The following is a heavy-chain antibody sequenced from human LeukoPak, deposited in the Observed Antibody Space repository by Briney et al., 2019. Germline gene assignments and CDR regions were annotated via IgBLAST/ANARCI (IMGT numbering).Heavy chain of an antibody. Sequence: SETLSLTCTVSGGSISSYYWSWIRQPPGKGLEWIGYIYYSGSTNYNPSLKSRVTISVDTSKNQFSLKLSSVTAADTAVYYCASRQYCSSTSCYMGEGSWFDPWGQGTLVTVSS. J-gene: IGHJ5*02. V-gene: IGHV4-59*01. CDR2: IYYSGST. CDR3: ASRQYCSSTSCYMGEGSWFDP. D-gene: IGHD2-2*02. CDR1: GGSISSYY.